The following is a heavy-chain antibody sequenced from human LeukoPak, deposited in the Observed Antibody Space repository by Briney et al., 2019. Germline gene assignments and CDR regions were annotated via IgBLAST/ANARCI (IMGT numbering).Heavy chain of an antibody. D-gene: IGHD3-10*01. V-gene: IGHV4-34*01. Sequence: PSETLSLTCAVYGGSFSGYYWSWIRQPPGKGLEWIGEINHSGSTNYNPSLKSRVTISVDTSKNQFSLKLSSVTAADTAVYYCARLKRTFGELLYYYYGMDVWSHGTTVTVSS. CDR1: GGSFSGYY. CDR3: ARLKRTFGELLYYYYGMDV. J-gene: IGHJ6*02. CDR2: INHSGST.